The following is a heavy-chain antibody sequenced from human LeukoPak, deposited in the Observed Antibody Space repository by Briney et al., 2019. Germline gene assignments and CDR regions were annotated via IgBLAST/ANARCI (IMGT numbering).Heavy chain of an antibody. Sequence: GASVKVSCKASGYTFTGYYMHWVRQAPGQGLEWMGWINPNSGGTNYAQKFQGRVTMTRDTSISTAYMELSRLRSGDTAVYYCAIDSSGYHLFDYWGQGTLVTVSS. CDR1: GYTFTGYY. CDR3: AIDSSGYHLFDY. CDR2: INPNSGGT. J-gene: IGHJ4*02. V-gene: IGHV1-2*02. D-gene: IGHD3-22*01.